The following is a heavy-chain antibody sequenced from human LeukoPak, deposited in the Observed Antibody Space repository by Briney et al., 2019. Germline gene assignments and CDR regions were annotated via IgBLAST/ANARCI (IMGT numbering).Heavy chain of an antibody. CDR2: ISSSSSSI. CDR3: ARVTGLQLVQGLDY. CDR1: GFTFSSYS. D-gene: IGHD6-13*01. J-gene: IGHJ4*02. V-gene: IGHV3-21*01. Sequence: GGSLRLSCAASGFTFSSYSMNWVRQDPGKGLEWVASISSSSSSIYYADSVKGRFTISRDNAKNSLYLQMNSLRAEDTAVYYCARVTGLQLVQGLDYWGQGTLVTVSS.